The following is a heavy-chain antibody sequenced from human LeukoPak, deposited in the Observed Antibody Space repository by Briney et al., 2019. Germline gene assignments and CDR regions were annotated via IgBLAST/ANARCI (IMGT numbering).Heavy chain of an antibody. CDR1: GGTFSSYA. V-gene: IGHV1-8*02. D-gene: IGHD3-10*01. J-gene: IGHJ5*02. CDR2: MNPNSGNT. Sequence: ASVKVSCKASGGTFSSYAISWVRQATGQGLEWMGWMNPNSGNTGYAQKFQGRVTMTRNTSISTAYMELSSLRSEDTAVYYCARGRRVNRSMVRGVIEWFDPWGQGTLVTVSS. CDR3: ARGRRVNRSMVRGVIEWFDP.